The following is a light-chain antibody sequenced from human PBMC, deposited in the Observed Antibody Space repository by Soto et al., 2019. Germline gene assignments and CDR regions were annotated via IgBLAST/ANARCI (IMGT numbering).Light chain of an antibody. CDR2: GAS. Sequence: EIVMTQSPATLSVSPGERPTLSCKASQSVSSNLAWYQQKPGQAPRIIIYGASSRATGIPVRFSGSGSGTEFTLTISSLKYEDFAVYYCQQYNNWTLTFGQGTRLEIK. V-gene: IGKV3-15*01. J-gene: IGKJ5*01. CDR3: QQYNNWTLT. CDR1: QSVSSN.